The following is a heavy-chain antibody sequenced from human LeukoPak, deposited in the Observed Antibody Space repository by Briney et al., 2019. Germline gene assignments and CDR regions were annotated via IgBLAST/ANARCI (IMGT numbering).Heavy chain of an antibody. CDR1: GYTFTSYA. V-gene: IGHV7-4-1*02. CDR3: ARSFDGVYDKPGYYYGMDV. CDR2: INTNTGNP. Sequence: ASVKVSCKASGYTFTSYAMNWVRQAPGQGLEWMGWINTNTGNPTYAQGFTGRFVFSLDTSVSTAYLQISSLKAEDTAVYYCARSFDGVYDKPGYYYGMDVWGQGTTVTVSS. J-gene: IGHJ6*02. D-gene: IGHD3-9*01.